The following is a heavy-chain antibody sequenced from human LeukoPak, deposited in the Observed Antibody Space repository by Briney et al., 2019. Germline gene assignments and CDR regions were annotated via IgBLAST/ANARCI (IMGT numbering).Heavy chain of an antibody. CDR3: ARDPKSQLLLDY. J-gene: IGHJ4*02. Sequence: GASVKVSCTSSGFTFTDEYIHWVRQAPGQGLEWMGWINPYSGAIYYAQKFQGRVTLTRDTSISTAYMELSKLTSGDTAVYYCARDPKSQLLLDYWGQGTLVTVSS. V-gene: IGHV1-2*02. CDR2: INPYSGAI. D-gene: IGHD2-2*01. CDR1: GFTFTDEY.